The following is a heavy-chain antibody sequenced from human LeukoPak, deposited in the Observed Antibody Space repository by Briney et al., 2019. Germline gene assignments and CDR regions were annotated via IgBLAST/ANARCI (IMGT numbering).Heavy chain of an antibody. CDR3: ARVGGSFLLGAFDI. Sequence: ASVKVSCNVSVYIFSELSMHWVRQAPGQGLEWMGGFNPEDGETFYAQKFQGRVTITTDESTSTAYMELSSLRSEDTAVCSCARVGGSFLLGAFDIWGQGTMVTVSS. J-gene: IGHJ3*02. D-gene: IGHD1-26*01. CDR2: FNPEDGET. V-gene: IGHV1-24*01. CDR1: VYIFSELS.